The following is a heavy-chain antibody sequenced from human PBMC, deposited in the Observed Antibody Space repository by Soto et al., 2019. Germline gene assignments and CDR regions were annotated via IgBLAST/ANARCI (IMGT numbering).Heavy chain of an antibody. J-gene: IGHJ4*02. D-gene: IGHD3-10*01. Sequence: QVQLQESGPGLVKPSQTLSLTCTVSGGSISSAAYYWSWIRQHPGKGLGWIGYISHSGSPYYTPSLQSRVIISADTSKHQFSLNLTSVTAADTAVYYCAREYPYGSNFFDCWGQGALVTVSS. CDR3: AREYPYGSNFFDC. V-gene: IGHV4-31*03. CDR1: GGSISSAAYY. CDR2: ISHSGSP.